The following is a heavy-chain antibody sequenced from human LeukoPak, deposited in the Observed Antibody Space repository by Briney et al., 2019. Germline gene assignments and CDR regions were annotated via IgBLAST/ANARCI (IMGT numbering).Heavy chain of an antibody. CDR1: GFTFSNYD. V-gene: IGHV3-23*01. Sequence: GGSLSLSCAASGFTFSNYDMSWVRQAPGKGLEWVSGISGSGGSTYHADSVKGRFTISRDNSKNTLYLQMNSLRAEDTAVYYCAKELDSSGYFDYWGQGTLLTVSS. D-gene: IGHD3-22*01. J-gene: IGHJ4*02. CDR2: ISGSGGST. CDR3: AKELDSSGYFDY.